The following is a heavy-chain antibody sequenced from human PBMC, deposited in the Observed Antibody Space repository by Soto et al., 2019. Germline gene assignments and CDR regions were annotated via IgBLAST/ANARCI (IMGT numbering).Heavy chain of an antibody. CDR3: ARAGDGTATIFDS. CDR2: IYTPGST. J-gene: IGHJ4*02. V-gene: IGHV4-4*07. Sequence: QVQLQESGPGLVKPSETLSLTCTVSGGSISSYYWSWIRQPAGKGLEWIGRIYTPGSTIYNPSLKSRVTMSVDTSKNQFSLRVSSVTAADTAIYYCARAGDGTATIFDSWGQGTLVTVSS. D-gene: IGHD5-12*01. CDR1: GGSISSYY.